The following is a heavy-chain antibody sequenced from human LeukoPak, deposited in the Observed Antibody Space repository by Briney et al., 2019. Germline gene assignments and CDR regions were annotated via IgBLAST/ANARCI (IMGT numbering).Heavy chain of an antibody. Sequence: GGSLRLSCAASGFIFSTYDMHWVRQAPGKGLEWVAVISREGGIAYHADSVKGRFTISRDNAKNTLYLQMNSLRADDTAVYYCARHFTTGSIDHWGQGNLVTVSS. V-gene: IGHV3-30-3*01. D-gene: IGHD3-9*01. CDR2: ISREGGIA. J-gene: IGHJ4*02. CDR1: GFIFSTYD. CDR3: ARHFTTGSIDH.